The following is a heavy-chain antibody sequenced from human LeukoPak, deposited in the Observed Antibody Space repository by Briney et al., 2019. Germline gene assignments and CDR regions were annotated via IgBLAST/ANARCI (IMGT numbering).Heavy chain of an antibody. V-gene: IGHV1-2*02. CDR3: ARSLVPAALFGGY. CDR1: GYTFTDYK. D-gene: IGHD2-2*01. Sequence: ASVKVSCTASGYTFTDYKLHWVRQAPGQGLEWLGWVNPIGGGTDYTRKFQGRVTMTRDTSISTAYMELSRLRSDDTAVYYCARSLVPAALFGGYWGQGTLVTVSS. J-gene: IGHJ4*02. CDR2: VNPIGGGT.